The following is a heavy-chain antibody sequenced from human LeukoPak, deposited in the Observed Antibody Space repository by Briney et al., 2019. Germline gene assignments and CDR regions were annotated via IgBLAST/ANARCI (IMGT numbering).Heavy chain of an antibody. CDR1: GFTFSSYA. V-gene: IGHV3-64*01. CDR2: ISSNGGST. J-gene: IGHJ3*02. D-gene: IGHD3-10*01. Sequence: PGGSLRLSCAASGFTFSSYAMHWVRQAPGKGLEYVSAISSNGGSTYYANSVKGRFTISRDNSKNTLYLQMGSLRAEDTAVYYCAKDDGSGSYYAFDIWGQGTMVTVSS. CDR3: AKDDGSGSYYAFDI.